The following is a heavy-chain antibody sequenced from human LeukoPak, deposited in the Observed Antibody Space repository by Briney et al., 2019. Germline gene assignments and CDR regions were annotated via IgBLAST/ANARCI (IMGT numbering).Heavy chain of an antibody. CDR3: ARQAREGTSLVDY. Sequence: SETLSLTCTVSGGSISSYYWSWVRQPAGKGLKWIGRIYASGNTNYNPSLKSRVTISVDTSKNQFSLKLSSVTAADTAVYYCARQAREGTSLVDYWGQGTLVTVSS. CDR2: IYASGNT. CDR1: GGSISSYY. D-gene: IGHD2-2*01. J-gene: IGHJ4*02. V-gene: IGHV4-4*07.